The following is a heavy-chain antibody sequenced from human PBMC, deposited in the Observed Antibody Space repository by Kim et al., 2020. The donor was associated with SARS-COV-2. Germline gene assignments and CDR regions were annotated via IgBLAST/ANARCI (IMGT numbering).Heavy chain of an antibody. CDR3: AKGKFAYDYFYGMDV. V-gene: IGHV3-23*01. CDR1: EFIFNSNA. D-gene: IGHD2-8*01. CDR2: ISGGGRST. Sequence: GGSLRLSCAASEFIFNSNAMNWVRQAPGKGLEWVSGISGGGRSTYHADSVKGRFTISRDNSKNTLYLQMNSLRAEDTAVYYCAKGKFAYDYFYGMDVWGLGPRSPSP. J-gene: IGHJ6*02.